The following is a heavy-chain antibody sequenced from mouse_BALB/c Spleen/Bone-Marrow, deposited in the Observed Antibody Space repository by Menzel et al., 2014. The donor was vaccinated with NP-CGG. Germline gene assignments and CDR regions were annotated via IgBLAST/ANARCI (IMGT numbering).Heavy chain of an antibody. CDR1: GYTFTSYW. V-gene: IGHV1-87*01. CDR2: IYPGDGDT. Sequence: QVQLKESGAELARPGASVKLSCKASGYTFTSYWMQWVKQRPGQGLEWIGAIYPGDGDTGYTQKFKGKATLTADTSSSTAYMQLSSLASEDSAVYYCSREGGYWGQGTTLTVSS. J-gene: IGHJ2*01. CDR3: SREGGY.